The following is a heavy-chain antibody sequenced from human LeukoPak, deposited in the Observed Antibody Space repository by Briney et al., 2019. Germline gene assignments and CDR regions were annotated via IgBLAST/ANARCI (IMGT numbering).Heavy chain of an antibody. Sequence: GSLRLSCAASGFIVSINYMSWVRQPPGKGLEWIGEINHSGSTNYNPSLKSRITISVDTSKNQFSLKLSSVTAADTAVYYCARDRGDYIRTGTQFDYWGQGALVTVSS. CDR2: INHSGST. J-gene: IGHJ4*02. CDR1: GFIVSINY. D-gene: IGHD1-14*01. V-gene: IGHV4-34*01. CDR3: ARDRGDYIRTGTQFDY.